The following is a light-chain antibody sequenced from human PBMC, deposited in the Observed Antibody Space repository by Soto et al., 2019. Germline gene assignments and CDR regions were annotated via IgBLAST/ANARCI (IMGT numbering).Light chain of an antibody. CDR3: QQYNNWPPPCT. J-gene: IGKJ1*01. CDR1: PSVSNY. Sequence: ESVLTPSPATLSLSPGERATLSCRASPSVSNYLAWYQQKPGQAPRLLIYDASSRATGIPDRFSGGGSGTEFTLTISILLSEDFAVYSCQQYNNWPPPCTFGQGTKVDIK. V-gene: IGKV3D-15*03. CDR2: DAS.